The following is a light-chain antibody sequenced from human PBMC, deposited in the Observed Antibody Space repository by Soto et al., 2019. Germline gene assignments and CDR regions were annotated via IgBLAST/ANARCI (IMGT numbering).Light chain of an antibody. J-gene: IGLJ2*01. V-gene: IGLV1-40*01. CDR3: QSYDSSLREVL. Sequence: QSVLTQPPSVSGALGQRVTVSCTGSNSNIGAGYDVHWYQKLPGTAPKLLIFANNNRPSGVPDRFSGSRSGTSASLAITGLQAEDEAHYYCQSYDSSLREVLFGGGTKLTVL. CDR1: NSNIGAGYD. CDR2: ANN.